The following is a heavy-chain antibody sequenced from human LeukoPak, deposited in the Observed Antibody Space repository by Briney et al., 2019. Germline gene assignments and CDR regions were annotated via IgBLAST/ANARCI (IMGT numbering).Heavy chain of an antibody. CDR3: ARHVTDTAMVPD. Sequence: GESLRISCKGSGYSFTSYWISWVRQMPGKGLEWMGKIDPSDSYANYSPSFQGHVTISTDKSISTAYLQWSSLKASDTAMYYCARHVTDTAMVPDRGQGTLVTVSS. CDR2: IDPSDSYA. D-gene: IGHD5-18*01. V-gene: IGHV5-10-1*01. J-gene: IGHJ4*02. CDR1: GYSFTSYW.